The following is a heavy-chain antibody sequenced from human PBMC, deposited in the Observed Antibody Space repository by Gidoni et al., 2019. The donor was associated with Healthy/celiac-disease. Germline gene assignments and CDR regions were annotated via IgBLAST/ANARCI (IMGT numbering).Heavy chain of an antibody. CDR2: IYSGGST. J-gene: IGHJ6*02. Sequence: EVQLVESGGGLVQPGGSLRLSCAASGFTVSSNYMSWVRQAPGKGLEWVSVIYSGGSTYYADSVKGRFTISRHNSKNTLYLQMNSLRAEDTAVYYCARDRGGAIFGVYYYYGMDVWGQGTTVTVSS. CDR3: ARDRGGAIFGVYYYYGMDV. CDR1: GFTVSSNY. D-gene: IGHD3-3*01. V-gene: IGHV3-53*04.